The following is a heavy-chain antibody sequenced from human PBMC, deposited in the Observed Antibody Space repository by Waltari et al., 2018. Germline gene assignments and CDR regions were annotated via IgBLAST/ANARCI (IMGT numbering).Heavy chain of an antibody. D-gene: IGHD3-10*01. Sequence: VQLLESGGGLVQPGRSLRLSCAASGFNFRTYAISWVRQTPGKGLEWVSTIGGSGVNTDYADSVRGRFTISRDNSKNTLYLQMNSLRAEDTAVYYCAKDRENFQGSSYFDYWGQGTLVTVSS. CDR3: AKDRENFQGSSYFDY. CDR1: GFNFRTYA. V-gene: IGHV3-23*01. CDR2: IGGSGVNT. J-gene: IGHJ4*02.